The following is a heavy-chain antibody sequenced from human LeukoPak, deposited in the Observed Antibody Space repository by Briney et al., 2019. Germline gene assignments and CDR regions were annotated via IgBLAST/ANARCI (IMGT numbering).Heavy chain of an antibody. D-gene: IGHD1-1*01. CDR2: ISGSGGST. Sequence: PGGSLRLSCAASGFTFSSYAMSWVRQAPGKGLEWVSAISGSGGSTYYADSVKGRFTISRDNSKNTLYLQMNSLRAKDTAVYYCAKVSWYNWNDGYFDYWGQGTLVTVSS. CDR1: GFTFSSYA. CDR3: AKVSWYNWNDGYFDY. J-gene: IGHJ4*02. V-gene: IGHV3-23*01.